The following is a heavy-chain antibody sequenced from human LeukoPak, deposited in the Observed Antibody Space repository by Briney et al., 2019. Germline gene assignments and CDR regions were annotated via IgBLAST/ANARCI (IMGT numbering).Heavy chain of an antibody. CDR1: GYFISSGYY. D-gene: IGHD3-16*01. Sequence: SDTLTLTCTVSGYFISSGYYWGWIRQPPGEGLEWIGSIYHKGRTQYNPSLERRVTLPVDTSKNQFSLKLISVTAADTAVYYCARDPGYDYVWGSPFDPWGQGTLVTVSS. CDR3: ARDPGYDYVWGSPFDP. CDR2: IYHKGRT. V-gene: IGHV4-38-2*02. J-gene: IGHJ5*02.